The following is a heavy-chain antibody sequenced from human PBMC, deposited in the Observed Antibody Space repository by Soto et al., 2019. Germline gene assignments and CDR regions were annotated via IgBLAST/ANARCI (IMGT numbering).Heavy chain of an antibody. Sequence: GGSLRLSCGVSGFTFSNYAMSWVRQAPGKRLEWVSAINIGGDTTYYADSVKGRFTMSRDNSKNTLYLQMNSLRAEDTAVYYCAKLLVTQMPYYYYGLDVWGQGTTVTVSS. CDR3: AKLLVTQMPYYYYGLDV. D-gene: IGHD2-21*02. V-gene: IGHV3-23*01. CDR2: INIGGDTT. CDR1: GFTFSNYA. J-gene: IGHJ6*02.